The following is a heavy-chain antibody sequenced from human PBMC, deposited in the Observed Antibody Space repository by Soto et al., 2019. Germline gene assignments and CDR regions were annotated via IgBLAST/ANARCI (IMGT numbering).Heavy chain of an antibody. Sequence: EVQLVESGGGLVQPGGSLRLSCAASGFTVSSNYMSWVRQAPGKGLEWVSVIYSGGSTYYADSVKGRFTISRDNSKNTLYLLMNSLRAEDTAVYYCARMSPFGSPDYWGQGTLVTVSS. CDR2: IYSGGST. V-gene: IGHV3-66*01. CDR1: GFTVSSNY. D-gene: IGHD3-10*01. J-gene: IGHJ4*02. CDR3: ARMSPFGSPDY.